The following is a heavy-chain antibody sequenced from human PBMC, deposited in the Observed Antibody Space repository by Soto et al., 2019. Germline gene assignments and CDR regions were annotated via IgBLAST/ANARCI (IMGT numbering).Heavy chain of an antibody. CDR1: GDSLSGYY. Sequence: SETLSLTCTVSGDSLSGYYWSWIRQTPGKRLEWIGYFYSSGSPHHNPSLKSRVTISVDTSKNQFSLKLSSVTAADTAVYYCARHHDSWGQGTLVTVSS. V-gene: IGHV4-59*08. J-gene: IGHJ4*02. CDR3: ARHHDS. CDR2: FYSSGSP.